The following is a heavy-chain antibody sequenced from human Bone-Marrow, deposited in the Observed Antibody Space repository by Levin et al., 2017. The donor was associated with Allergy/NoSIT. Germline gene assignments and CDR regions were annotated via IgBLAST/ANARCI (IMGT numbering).Heavy chain of an antibody. J-gene: IGHJ4*02. CDR2: IHYSGSA. D-gene: IGHD2-15*01. CDR3: VRLEGATKDAFDY. CDR1: GASVFNHY. Sequence: GSLRLSCTVSGASVFNHYWSWIRQPPGKGLEWIGYIHYSGSANYNPSLKSRVIMSMDTSKNQFSLNLRSVTAADTAVYYCVRLEGATKDAFDYWGQGTLVAVSS. V-gene: IGHV4-59*08.